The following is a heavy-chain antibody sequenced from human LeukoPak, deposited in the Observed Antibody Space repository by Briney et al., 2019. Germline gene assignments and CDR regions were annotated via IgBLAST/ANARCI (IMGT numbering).Heavy chain of an antibody. CDR2: IYYSGST. Sequence: SETLSLTCTVSGGSISSSSYYWGWIRQPPGKGLEWIGSIYYSGSTYYNPSLKSRVTISVDTSKNQFSLKLSSVTAADTAVYYCARVGATTYVDYWGQGTLVTVSS. D-gene: IGHD1-26*01. CDR3: ARVGATTYVDY. CDR1: GGSISSSSYY. V-gene: IGHV4-39*07. J-gene: IGHJ4*02.